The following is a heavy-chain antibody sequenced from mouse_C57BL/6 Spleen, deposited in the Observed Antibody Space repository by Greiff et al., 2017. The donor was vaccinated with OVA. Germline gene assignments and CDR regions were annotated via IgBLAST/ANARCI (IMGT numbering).Heavy chain of an antibody. V-gene: IGHV5-16*01. CDR1: GFTFSDYY. D-gene: IGHD1-2*01. J-gene: IGHJ2*01. CDR3: TRVHYYAFDY. Sequence: EVQVVESEGGLVQPGSSMKLSCTASGFTFSDYYMAWVRQVPEKGLEWVANINYDGSSTYYLDSLESRFIISRDNAKNILYLQMSSLKSEDTATYYCTRVHYYAFDYWGQGTTLTVSS. CDR2: INYDGSST.